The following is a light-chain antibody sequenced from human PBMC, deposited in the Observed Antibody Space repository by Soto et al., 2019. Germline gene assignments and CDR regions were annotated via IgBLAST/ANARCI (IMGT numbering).Light chain of an antibody. V-gene: IGKV3D-20*02. CDR3: QQRSNWGT. Sequence: IVLTQSPATLSLSPGERSTLSCRASQSVSSSYLAWYQQKPGQAPRLLIYGASSRATGIPDRFSGSGSGTDFTLTISSLEPEDFAVYYCQQRSNWGTFGGGTKVDIK. CDR1: QSVSSSY. CDR2: GAS. J-gene: IGKJ4*01.